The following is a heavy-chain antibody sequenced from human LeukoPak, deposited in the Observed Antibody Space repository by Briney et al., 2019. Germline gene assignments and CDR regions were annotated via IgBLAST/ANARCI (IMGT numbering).Heavy chain of an antibody. D-gene: IGHD5-18*01. J-gene: IGHJ4*02. CDR2: IYYSGST. CDR1: GGSISSYY. Sequence: SETLSLTCTVSGGSISSYYWSWIRQPPGKGLEWIGYIYYSGSTNYNPSLKSRVTISVDTSKNQFSLKLSSVTAADTAVYYCARARGYSYATDFDYWGQGTLVTVSS. V-gene: IGHV4-59*01. CDR3: ARARGYSYATDFDY.